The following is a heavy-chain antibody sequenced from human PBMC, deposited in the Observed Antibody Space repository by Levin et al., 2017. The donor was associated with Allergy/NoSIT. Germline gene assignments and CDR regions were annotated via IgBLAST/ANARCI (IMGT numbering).Heavy chain of an antibody. CDR3: AKTTGQGARRVERYYFDY. V-gene: IGHV3-23*01. CDR2: ISGSGGST. Sequence: GGSLRLSCAASGFTFSSYAMSWVRQAPGKGLEWVSAISGSGGSTYYADSVKGRFTISRDNSKNTLYLQMNSLRAEDTAVYYCAKTTGQGARRVERYYFDYWGQGTLVTVSS. D-gene: IGHD1-1*01. CDR1: GFTFSSYA. J-gene: IGHJ4*02.